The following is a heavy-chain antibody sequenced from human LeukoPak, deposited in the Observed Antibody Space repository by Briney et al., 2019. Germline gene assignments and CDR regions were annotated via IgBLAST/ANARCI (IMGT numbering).Heavy chain of an antibody. Sequence: GGSLRLSCAASGFTLRSYAMSWVRQAPGEGLEWVSAISGSGGSTYYADSVEGRFTISRDNSKNTLYQQMNSLRAEDTAEYYCAKGRAAAGTQNFDYWGQGTLVTVSS. D-gene: IGHD6-13*01. CDR3: AKGRAAAGTQNFDY. J-gene: IGHJ4*02. CDR1: GFTLRSYA. CDR2: ISGSGGST. V-gene: IGHV3-23*01.